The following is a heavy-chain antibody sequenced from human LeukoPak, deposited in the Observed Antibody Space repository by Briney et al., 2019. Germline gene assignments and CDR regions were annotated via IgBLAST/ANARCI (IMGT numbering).Heavy chain of an antibody. J-gene: IGHJ4*02. CDR3: ARDPYDSSGYYYSYFDY. Sequence: GASVKVSCKASGYTFTGYYLHWVRQAPGQGLEWMGWINPNSGGTKYTQKFQGRVTMTRDTSISTAYMELTRLRYDDTAVYYCARDPYDSSGYYYSYFDYWGQGTLVTVSS. CDR1: GYTFTGYY. D-gene: IGHD3-22*01. V-gene: IGHV1-2*02. CDR2: INPNSGGT.